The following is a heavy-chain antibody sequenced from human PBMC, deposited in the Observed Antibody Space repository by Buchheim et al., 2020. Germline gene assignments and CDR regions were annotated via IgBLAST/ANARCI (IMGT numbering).Heavy chain of an antibody. CDR3: VRGVPFGGD. CDR1: GFTFSTHW. CDR2: IKEDGSEK. D-gene: IGHD3-10*01. Sequence: EVHLVESGGGLVQPGGSLRLSCAASGFTFSTHWMHWGRLAPGKGLEWVANIKEDGSEKKYVGSVKGRFTISRDNAKNSLYLQMNNLRAEDTAVYYCVRGVPFGGDWGQGTL. V-gene: IGHV3-7*01. J-gene: IGHJ4*02.